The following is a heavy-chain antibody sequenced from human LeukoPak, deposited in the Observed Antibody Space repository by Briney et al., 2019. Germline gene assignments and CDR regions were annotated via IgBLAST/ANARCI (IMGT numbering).Heavy chain of an antibody. CDR1: GGSISNNY. J-gene: IGHJ4*02. CDR2: VYDTGST. D-gene: IGHD3-3*01. V-gene: IGHV4-59*01. Sequence: KPSETLSLTCTVSGGSISNNYWSWIRQPPGKRLQWIGYVYDTGSTNYNPSLKSRVSISIDKSKNQFPLKLTSVTAADTAVYYCARATYYDFWSGWRDWGQGALVTVSS. CDR3: ARATYYDFWSGWRD.